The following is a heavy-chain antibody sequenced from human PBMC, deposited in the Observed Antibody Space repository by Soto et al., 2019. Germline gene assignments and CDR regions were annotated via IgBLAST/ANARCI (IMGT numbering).Heavy chain of an antibody. J-gene: IGHJ4*02. CDR3: ARGPYSHSGGYYFF. CDR2: LNHSGSS. V-gene: IGHV4-34*01. Sequence: QVQLQQWGAGLLKPSETLSLTCAVYGGTLHDYYLNWIRQPPGKGLEWIGELNHSGSSNYNPSLKSRVTISVDTSKNQFSLSLRSVTAADTAVYYCARGPYSHSGGYYFFWGQGTLVTVSS. D-gene: IGHD3-22*01. CDR1: GGTLHDYY.